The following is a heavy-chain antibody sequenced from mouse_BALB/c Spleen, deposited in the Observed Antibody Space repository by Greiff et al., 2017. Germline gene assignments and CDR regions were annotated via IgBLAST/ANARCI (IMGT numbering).Heavy chain of an antibody. V-gene: IGHV6-6*02. CDR3: TRGYYYAMDY. CDR1: GFTFSNYW. CDR2: IRLKSNNYAT. Sequence: EVQVVESGGGLVQPGGSMKLSCVASGFTFSNYWMNWVRQSPEKGLEWVAEIRLKSNNYATHYAESVKGRFTISRDDSKSSVYLQMNNLRAEDTGIYYCTRGYYYAMDYWGQGTSVTVSS. J-gene: IGHJ4*01.